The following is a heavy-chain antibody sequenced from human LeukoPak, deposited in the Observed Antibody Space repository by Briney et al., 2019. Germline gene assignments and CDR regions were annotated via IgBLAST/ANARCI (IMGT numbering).Heavy chain of an antibody. CDR1: GFTLSTYA. D-gene: IGHD4-23*01. J-gene: IGHJ3*02. V-gene: IGHV3-21*01. CDR2: ISSSSSDI. CDR3: VTDYGGSSGAFDI. Sequence: GGSLRLSCTGSGFTLSTYAMNWVRRAPGQGLEWVSSISSSSSDIYYTDSVKGRFTISRDNAKNSLYLQMNSLRAEDTAVYYCVTDYGGSSGAFDIWGQGTMVTVSS.